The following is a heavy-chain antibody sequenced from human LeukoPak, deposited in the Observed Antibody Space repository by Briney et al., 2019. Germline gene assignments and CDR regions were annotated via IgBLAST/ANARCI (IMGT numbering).Heavy chain of an antibody. V-gene: IGHV3-30*03. CDR1: GFTFSSYG. Sequence: GGSLRLSCAASGFTFSSYGMHWVRQAPGKGLEWVAVISYDGSNKYYADSVKGRFTISRDNSKNTLYLQMNSLRAEDTAVYYCARAFSPPYYSDSSGLADYWGQGTLVTVSS. D-gene: IGHD3-22*01. J-gene: IGHJ4*02. CDR3: ARAFSPPYYSDSSGLADY. CDR2: ISYDGSNK.